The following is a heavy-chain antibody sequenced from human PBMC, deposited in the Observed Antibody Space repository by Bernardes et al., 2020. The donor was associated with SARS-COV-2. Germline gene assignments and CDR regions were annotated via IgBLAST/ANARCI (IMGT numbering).Heavy chain of an antibody. CDR3: ARPITPYSGSFSVFDI. Sequence: SETLSLTCTVSGDSISSSNFFWGWIRQPPGKGLEWIGSISYIGGAYYSPSLKSRVTISVDTSNNQFSLKLNSATAAYTAVYYCARPITPYSGSFSVFDIWGQGTMVTVSS. J-gene: IGHJ3*02. D-gene: IGHD1-26*01. CDR1: GDSISSSNFF. V-gene: IGHV4-39*01. CDR2: ISYIGGA.